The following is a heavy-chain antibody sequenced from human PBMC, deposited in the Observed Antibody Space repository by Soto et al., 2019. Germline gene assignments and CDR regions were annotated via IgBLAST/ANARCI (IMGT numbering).Heavy chain of an antibody. V-gene: IGHV1-69*13. CDR2: IVPFFKGT. Sequence: ASVKVSCKASGCTVSGDAISWLRQAPGQALEWMGQIVPFFKGTKYAQKFQGRVTITADDSTSTAFLDLSSLRSEDTAVYFCARDVSVNYYDSTYYYYAMDVWGQGTTVTVSS. CDR3: ARDVSVNYYDSTYYYYAMDV. D-gene: IGHD3-22*01. J-gene: IGHJ6*02. CDR1: GCTVSGDA.